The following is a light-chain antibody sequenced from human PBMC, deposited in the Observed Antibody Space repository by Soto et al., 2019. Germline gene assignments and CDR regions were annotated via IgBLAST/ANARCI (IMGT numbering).Light chain of an antibody. V-gene: IGKV1-5*03. Sequence: DIQMTQSPSTLSASVGDRVTITCRASQRISSWLAWYQQKPGKAPKLLIYKASSLESGVPSRFSGSGSGTEFTITIRSLQPDDFATYYCQQYNSYPVTFGQGTKLEIK. CDR2: KAS. CDR1: QRISSW. CDR3: QQYNSYPVT. J-gene: IGKJ2*01.